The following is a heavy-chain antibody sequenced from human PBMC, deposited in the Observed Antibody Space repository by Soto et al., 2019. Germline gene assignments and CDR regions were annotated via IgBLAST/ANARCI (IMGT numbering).Heavy chain of an antibody. CDR2: INHSGST. CDR1: GGSFSGYY. D-gene: IGHD3-16*02. CDR3: ARFHDYIWGSYRYNWFDP. V-gene: IGHV4-34*01. J-gene: IGHJ5*02. Sequence: SETLSLTCAVYGGSFSGYYWSWIRQPPGKGLERIGEINHSGSTNYNPSLKSRVTISVDTSKNQFSLKLSSVTAADTAVYYCARFHDYIWGSYRYNWFDPWGQGTLVTVSS.